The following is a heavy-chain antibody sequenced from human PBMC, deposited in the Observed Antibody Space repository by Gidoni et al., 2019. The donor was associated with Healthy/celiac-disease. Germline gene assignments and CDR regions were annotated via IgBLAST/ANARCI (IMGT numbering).Heavy chain of an antibody. D-gene: IGHD2-15*01. Sequence: EVQLVESGGGLVQPGGSLRLSCAASGFTVSRNYMSWLRQAPGKGLEWVSVIDSGGSTYYTDSVKGRFIISRDNSKNTLSLQMNSLRAEDTAVYYCARTYCSGGSCYPWDAFDIWGQGTMVTVSS. CDR1: GFTVSRNY. CDR3: ARTYCSGGSCYPWDAFDI. CDR2: IDSGGST. V-gene: IGHV3-66*01. J-gene: IGHJ3*02.